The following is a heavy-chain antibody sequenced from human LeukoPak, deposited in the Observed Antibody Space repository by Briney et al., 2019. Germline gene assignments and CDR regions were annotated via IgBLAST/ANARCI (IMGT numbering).Heavy chain of an antibody. CDR3: TTGLVVIVNAFDI. J-gene: IGHJ3*02. V-gene: IGHV1-69*05. CDR1: GGTFSSYA. CDR2: IIPIFGTA. D-gene: IGHD3-16*02. Sequence: SVKVSCKASGGTFSSYAISWVRQAPGQGLEWMGRIIPIFGTANYAQKFQGRVTITTDESTSTAYMELSSLRSEDTAVYYCTTGLVVIVNAFDIWGQGTMVTVSS.